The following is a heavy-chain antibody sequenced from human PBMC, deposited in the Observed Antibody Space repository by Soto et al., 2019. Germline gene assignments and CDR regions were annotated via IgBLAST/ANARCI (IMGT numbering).Heavy chain of an antibody. D-gene: IGHD2-2*03. CDR1: GGSFSGYY. J-gene: IGHJ2*01. Sequence: QVQLQQWGAGLLKPSETLSLTCAVYGGSFSGYYWSWIRQPPGKGLEWIGEINHSGSTNYNPSLKSRVTISVDTSKNQFSLKPSSVTAADTAVYYCARGLPHGYCSSTSCRQIRPNWYFDLWGRGTLVTVSS. V-gene: IGHV4-34*01. CDR2: INHSGST. CDR3: ARGLPHGYCSSTSCRQIRPNWYFDL.